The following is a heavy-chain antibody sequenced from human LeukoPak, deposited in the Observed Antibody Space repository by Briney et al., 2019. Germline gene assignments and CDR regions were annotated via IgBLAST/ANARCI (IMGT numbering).Heavy chain of an antibody. Sequence: GGSLRLSCAASGFTVSSNYMSSARQAPGKGLEWVSVIYSGGSTYYADSAKGRLTISRDNSKNTLYDETKSLRAEDVAVYYCARDTGGGNWFDPWGQGTLVTVSS. CDR1: GFTVSSNY. CDR3: ARDTGGGNWFDP. V-gene: IGHV3-66*01. J-gene: IGHJ5*02. D-gene: IGHD3-16*01. CDR2: IYSGGST.